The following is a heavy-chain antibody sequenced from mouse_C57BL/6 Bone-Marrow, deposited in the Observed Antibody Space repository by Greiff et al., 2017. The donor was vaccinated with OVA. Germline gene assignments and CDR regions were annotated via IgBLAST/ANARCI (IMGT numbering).Heavy chain of an antibody. CDR3: ARQEGSDYGAAWFAY. Sequence: EVKLVESGGDLVKPGGSLKLSCAASGFTFSSYGMSWVRQTPDKRLEWVATISSGGSYTYYTASVKGRFTISRDNAKNTLYLQMSSLKSEDTAMYYGARQEGSDYGAAWFAYWGQGTLVTVSA. CDR2: ISSGGSYT. D-gene: IGHD1-1*01. J-gene: IGHJ3*01. CDR1: GFTFSSYG. V-gene: IGHV5-6*01.